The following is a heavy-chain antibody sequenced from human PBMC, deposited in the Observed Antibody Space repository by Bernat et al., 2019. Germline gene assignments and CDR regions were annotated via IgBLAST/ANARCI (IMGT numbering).Heavy chain of an antibody. CDR1: GFTFSSYA. CDR3: AKVSGNYDYVWGSYRYFAY. D-gene: IGHD3-16*02. Sequence: EVQLLESGGGLVQPGGSLRLSCAASGFTFSSYAMSWVRQAPGKGLEWVSAISGSGGSTYYADSVKGRFTISRDNSKNTLYLQMNSLRAEDTAVYYCAKVSGNYDYVWGSYRYFAYWGQGTLVTVSS. J-gene: IGHJ4*02. V-gene: IGHV3-23*01. CDR2: ISGSGGST.